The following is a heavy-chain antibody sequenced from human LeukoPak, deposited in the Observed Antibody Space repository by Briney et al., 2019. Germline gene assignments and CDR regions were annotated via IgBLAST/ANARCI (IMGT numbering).Heavy chain of an antibody. CDR3: VKGVGSSRPSNWFDP. D-gene: IGHD1-26*01. CDR2: ISYDGSKT. CDR1: GFTFSSYS. V-gene: IGHV3-30*18. J-gene: IGHJ5*02. Sequence: GGSLRLSCAASGFTFSSYSMNWVRQAPGKGLEWVAGISYDGSKTYYADSVKGRFTISRDNSRNTMYVQMNSLRPEDTALYYCVKGVGSSRPSNWFDPWGQGTLVTVSS.